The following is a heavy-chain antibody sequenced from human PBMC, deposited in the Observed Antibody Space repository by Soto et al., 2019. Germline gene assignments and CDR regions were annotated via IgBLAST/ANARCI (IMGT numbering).Heavy chain of an antibody. V-gene: IGHV3-48*01. CDR3: ARGHRDVVPAANDAFDI. J-gene: IGHJ3*02. CDR1: GFTFSSYA. D-gene: IGHD2-2*01. Sequence: PGGSLRLSCAASGFTFSSYAMSWVRQAPGKGLEWVSAISGSSSTIYYADSVKGRFTISRDNAKNSLYLQMNSLRAEDTAVYYCARGHRDVVPAANDAFDIWGQGTMVTVSS. CDR2: ISGSSSTI.